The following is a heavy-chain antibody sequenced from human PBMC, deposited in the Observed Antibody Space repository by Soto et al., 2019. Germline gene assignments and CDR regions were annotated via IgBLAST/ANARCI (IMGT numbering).Heavy chain of an antibody. D-gene: IGHD1-26*01. CDR3: AKDMGRWDPQPFGMAV. V-gene: IGHV3-43D*04. J-gene: IGHJ6*02. Sequence: GGSLRLSCAASGFTFDDYAMHWVRQAPGKGLEWVSLISWDGGSTYYADSVKGRFTISRDNSKNSLYLQMNSLRAEDTALYYCAKDMGRWDPQPFGMAVWGQGTTVTVSS. CDR2: ISWDGGST. CDR1: GFTFDDYA.